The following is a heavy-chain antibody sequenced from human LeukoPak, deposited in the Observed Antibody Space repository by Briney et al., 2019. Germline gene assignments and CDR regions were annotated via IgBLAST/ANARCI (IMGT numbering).Heavy chain of an antibody. CDR1: GFTFSSYA. CDR3: AKQGSGWND. Sequence: GGALRLSWAASGFTFSSYAMSRVRQAPGKGLEWVSPISGSGGIKYYQDSVKGRFTISRDNSKNTLYLQMNSLRAEDTAVYYCAKQGSGWNDWGQGTLVTVSS. CDR2: ISGSGGIK. D-gene: IGHD6-19*01. J-gene: IGHJ4*02. V-gene: IGHV3-23*01.